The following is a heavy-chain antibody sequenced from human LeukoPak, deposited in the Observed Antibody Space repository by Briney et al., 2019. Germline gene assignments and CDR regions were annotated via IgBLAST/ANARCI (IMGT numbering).Heavy chain of an antibody. CDR3: ARLELGVFGVVIYPWGAFDI. CDR2: IYHIGST. CDR1: GYSISSGYY. Sequence: SETLSLTCAVSGYSISSGYYWGWIRQPPGKGLEWIGSIYHIGSTYYNPSLKSRVTISVDTSKNQFSLKLSSVTAADTAVYYCARLELGVFGVVIYPWGAFDIWGQGTMVTVSS. J-gene: IGHJ3*02. D-gene: IGHD3-3*01. V-gene: IGHV4-38-2*01.